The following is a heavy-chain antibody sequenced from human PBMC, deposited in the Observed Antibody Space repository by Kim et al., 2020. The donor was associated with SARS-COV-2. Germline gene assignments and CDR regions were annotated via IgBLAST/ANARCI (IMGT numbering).Heavy chain of an antibody. CDR2: INHSGST. J-gene: IGHJ4*02. D-gene: IGHD3-22*01. CDR3: ARAVNFRMAGGGSGYYCFDY. V-gene: IGHV4-34*01. CDR1: GGSFSGYY. Sequence: SETLSLTCAVYGGSFSGYYWSWIRQPPGKGLEWIGEINHSGSTNYNPSLKSRVTISVDTSKNQFSLKLSSVTAADTAVYYCARAVNFRMAGGGSGYYCFDYWGQGTLVTVSS.